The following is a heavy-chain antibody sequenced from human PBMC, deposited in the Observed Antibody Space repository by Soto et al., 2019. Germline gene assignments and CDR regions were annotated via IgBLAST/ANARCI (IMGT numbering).Heavy chain of an antibody. Sequence: SETLSLTCTVSGGSISSSSYYWGWIGQPPGKGLEWIGSIYTSGSTNYNPSLKSRVTMSVDTSKNQFSLKLSSVTAADTAVYYCARGPDMTTVPRGWFDPWGQGTLVTVSS. J-gene: IGHJ5*02. CDR3: ARGPDMTTVPRGWFDP. D-gene: IGHD4-4*01. V-gene: IGHV4-39*07. CDR1: GGSISSSSYY. CDR2: IYTSGST.